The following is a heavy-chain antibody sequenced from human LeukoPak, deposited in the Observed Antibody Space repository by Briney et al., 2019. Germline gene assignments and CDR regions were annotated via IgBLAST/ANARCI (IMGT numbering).Heavy chain of an antibody. V-gene: IGHV4-59*01. CDR1: AASISPYS. J-gene: IGHJ6*03. D-gene: IGHD3-16*01. CDR2: TSYSGNT. CDR3: ARMGDTSFFYYYYMDV. Sequence: SETLSLTCTVSAASISPYSWSWIRQPPGKRLEWIGYTSYSGNTDYNPSLKSRVTISVDTSKNQFPLKLSSVTAADTAVYYCARMGDTSFFYYYYMDVWGKGTTVTVSS.